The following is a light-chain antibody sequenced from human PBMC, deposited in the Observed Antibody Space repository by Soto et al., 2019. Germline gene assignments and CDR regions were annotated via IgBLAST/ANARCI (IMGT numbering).Light chain of an antibody. CDR3: QKYDNAPLT. Sequence: DIQMTQAPSSLSASVGDRVTITCRARQDISTYLAWYQQKPGKVPKLLISAAYTLQSGVPPRFSGSGSGTDFTLTISCLQPEDVATYYCQKYDNAPLTFGGGTKVEIK. CDR2: AAY. CDR1: QDISTY. V-gene: IGKV1-27*01. J-gene: IGKJ4*01.